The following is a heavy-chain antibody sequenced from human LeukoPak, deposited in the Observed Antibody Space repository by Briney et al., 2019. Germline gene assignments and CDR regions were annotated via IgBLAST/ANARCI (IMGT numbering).Heavy chain of an antibody. CDR3: TTGISGY. J-gene: IGHJ4*02. Sequence: GGSLRLSCAASGFTFSNAWMSWVRQVPGKGLEWAGRIKSKSDGGTTDYAAPVKGRFTISGDDSKNTLYLQMNSLKTEDTAVYYCTTGISGYWGRGTLVTVSS. CDR1: GFTFSNAW. V-gene: IGHV3-15*01. CDR2: IKSKSDGGTT. D-gene: IGHD3-10*01.